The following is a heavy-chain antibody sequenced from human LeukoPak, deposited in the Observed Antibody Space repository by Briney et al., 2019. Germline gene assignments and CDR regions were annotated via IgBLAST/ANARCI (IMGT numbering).Heavy chain of an antibody. CDR2: SRDKAGRYTT. Sequence: GGSLRLSCAASGFTLTDHYVDWVRQAPGKGLEWVGRSRDKAGRYTTEFAASVKGRFTISSDDSKNSLYLQMNSLKPEDSAVYYCARADRDTRGYYYYGVDVWGQGTTVTVSS. J-gene: IGHJ6*02. CDR1: GFTLTDHY. CDR3: ARADRDTRGYYYYGVDV. D-gene: IGHD2-2*01. V-gene: IGHV3-72*01.